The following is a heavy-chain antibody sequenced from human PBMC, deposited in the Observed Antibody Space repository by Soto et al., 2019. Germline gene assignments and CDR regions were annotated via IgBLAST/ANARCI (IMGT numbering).Heavy chain of an antibody. CDR3: ARVREVGEWSSFDY. Sequence: ASVKVSCKASGGTFSSYAISWVRQAPRQGLEWMGIINPSGGSKSYAQKFQGRVTMTRDTSTSTVYMELSRLRSEDTAVSYCARVREVGEWSSFDYWGQGTLVTVSS. J-gene: IGHJ4*02. V-gene: IGHV1-46*01. CDR2: INPSGGSK. D-gene: IGHD3-3*01. CDR1: GGTFSSYA.